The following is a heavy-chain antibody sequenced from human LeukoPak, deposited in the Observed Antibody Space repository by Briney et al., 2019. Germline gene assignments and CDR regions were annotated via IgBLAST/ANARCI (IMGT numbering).Heavy chain of an antibody. V-gene: IGHV4-39*07. CDR1: GVSISGSNYH. CDR2: VHHTGRA. CDR3: AREPDA. Sequence: EAPETLSLTCTVSGVSISGSNYHWGWIRQPPGKGLEWLGTVHHTGRAFYNPSLRGRTTVSVDTSKNEFSLKLTSVTAADTAVYYCAREPDAWGQGILVIVSS. J-gene: IGHJ5*02.